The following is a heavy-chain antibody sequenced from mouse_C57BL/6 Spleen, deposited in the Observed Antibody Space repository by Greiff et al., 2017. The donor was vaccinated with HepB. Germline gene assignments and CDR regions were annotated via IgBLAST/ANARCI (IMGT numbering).Heavy chain of an antibody. CDR2: ISDGGSYT. Sequence: EVHLVESGGGLVKPGGSLKLSCAASGFTFSSYAMSWVRQTPEKRLEWVATISDGGSYTYYPDNVKGRFTISRDNAKNNLYLQMSHLKSEDTAMYYCARDLPGHAMDYWGQGTSVTVSS. CDR1: GFTFSSYA. J-gene: IGHJ4*01. V-gene: IGHV5-4*01. D-gene: IGHD4-1*01. CDR3: ARDLPGHAMDY.